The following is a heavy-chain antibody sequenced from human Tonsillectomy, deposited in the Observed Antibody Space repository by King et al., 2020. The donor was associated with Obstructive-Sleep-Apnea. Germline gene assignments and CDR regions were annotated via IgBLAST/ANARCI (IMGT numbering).Heavy chain of an antibody. J-gene: IGHJ6*02. CDR3: ARDLYILVVVAATQTGQDYYGMDV. Sequence: VQLVESGGGVVQPGRSLRLSCAASGFTFSSYAMHWVRQAPGKGLEWVAVISYDGSNKYYADSVKGRFTISRDNSKNTLYLQMNTLRAEDTAVYYCARDLYILVVVAATQTGQDYYGMDVWGQGTTVTVSS. V-gene: IGHV3-30-3*01. CDR1: GFTFSSYA. D-gene: IGHD2-15*01. CDR2: ISYDGSNK.